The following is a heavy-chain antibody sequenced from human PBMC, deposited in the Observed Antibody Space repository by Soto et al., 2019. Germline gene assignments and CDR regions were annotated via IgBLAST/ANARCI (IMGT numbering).Heavy chain of an antibody. CDR1: GFSFSSYA. CDR3: AKDRSQGAVAGTSDFDY. J-gene: IGHJ4*02. Sequence: GGSLRLSCAASGFSFSSYALNWVRQAPGKGLEWVSTISGRGDRAYYADSVKGRFTISRDNSKNALYLQLDSLRAEDTAVYYCAKDRSQGAVAGTSDFDYWGQGTLVTVSS. D-gene: IGHD6-19*01. V-gene: IGHV3-23*01. CDR2: ISGRGDRA.